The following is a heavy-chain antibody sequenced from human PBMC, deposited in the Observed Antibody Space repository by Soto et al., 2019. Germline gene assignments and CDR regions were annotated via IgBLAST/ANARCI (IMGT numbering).Heavy chain of an antibody. V-gene: IGHV1-24*01. CDR1: GYTLAELS. Sequence: ASVKVSCKVSGYTLAELSMHWVRQAPGKGLEWMGGFDPEDGETIYAQKFQGRVTMTEDTSTDTAYMELSSLRSEDTAVYYCAKDLHDYSNYHPHWFDPWGQGTLVTVSS. J-gene: IGHJ5*02. D-gene: IGHD4-4*01. CDR2: FDPEDGET. CDR3: AKDLHDYSNYHPHWFDP.